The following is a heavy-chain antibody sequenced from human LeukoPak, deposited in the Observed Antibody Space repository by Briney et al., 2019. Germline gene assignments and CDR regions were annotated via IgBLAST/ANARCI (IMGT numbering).Heavy chain of an antibody. CDR3: ARGGGDKWLLLPDYYYYGMDV. J-gene: IGHJ6*02. Sequence: SETLSLTCTVSGGSISSYYWSWIRQPPGKGLEWIGYIYYSGSTNYNPSLKSRVTISVDTSKNPFSLKLSSVTAAETAVYYCARGGGDKWLLLPDYYYYGMDVWGQGTTVTVSS. CDR1: GGSISSYY. V-gene: IGHV4-59*01. D-gene: IGHD3-22*01. CDR2: IYYSGST.